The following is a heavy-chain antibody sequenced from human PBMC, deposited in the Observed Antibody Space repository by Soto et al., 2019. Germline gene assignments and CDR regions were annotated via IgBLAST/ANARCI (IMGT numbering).Heavy chain of an antibody. CDR1: GFSLSTSGVG. CDR3: AGYSGSGTLSTFDY. Sequence: QITLKESGPTLVKPTQTLTLTCTFSGFSLSTSGVGVGWVRQPPGKALEWLALIYWDDDKRYTSSLKSRLTITQNTSKTPVVLRMTYMDPVDTGTYYGAGYSGSGTLSTFDYWGQGTLVTVSS. D-gene: IGHD3-10*01. J-gene: IGHJ4*02. CDR2: IYWDDDK. V-gene: IGHV2-5*02.